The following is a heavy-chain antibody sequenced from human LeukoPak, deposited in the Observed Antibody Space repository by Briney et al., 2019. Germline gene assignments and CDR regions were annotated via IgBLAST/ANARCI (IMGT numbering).Heavy chain of an antibody. V-gene: IGHV3-23*01. D-gene: IGHD2-21*02. J-gene: IGHJ3*02. CDR1: GFTFSSYW. Sequence: GGSLRLSCAASGFTFSSYWMSWVRQAPGKGLEWVSSNSGSGGSTYYADSVEGRFTISRDNSKNTLYLQMNSLRAEDTAVYYCAKRGLGDREAFDIWGQGTMVTVSS. CDR2: NSGSGGST. CDR3: AKRGLGDREAFDI.